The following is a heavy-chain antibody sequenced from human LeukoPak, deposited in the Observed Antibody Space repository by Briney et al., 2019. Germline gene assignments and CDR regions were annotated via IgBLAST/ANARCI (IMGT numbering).Heavy chain of an antibody. V-gene: IGHV4-34*01. CDR3: ARVVGRMDV. CDR1: GGSFSGYY. Sequence: SETLSLTCAVYGGSFSGYYWSWIRQPPGKGLEWIGEINHSGSTNHNPSLKSRVTISVDTSKNQFSLKLSSVTAADTAVYYCARVVGRMDVWGKGTTVAVSS. CDR2: INHSGST. J-gene: IGHJ6*04.